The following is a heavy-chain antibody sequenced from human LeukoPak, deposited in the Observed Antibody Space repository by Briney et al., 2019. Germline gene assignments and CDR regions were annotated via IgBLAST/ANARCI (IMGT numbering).Heavy chain of an antibody. V-gene: IGHV3-21*01. D-gene: IGHD6-6*01. Sequence: GGSLRLSCAASGFTFSSYSMNWVRQAPGKGLEWVLSISSSSSYIYYADSVKGRFTISRDNAKNSLYLQMNSLRAEDTAVYYCARARAARREWYYYYMDVWGKGTTVTVSS. CDR3: ARARAARREWYYYYMDV. CDR1: GFTFSSYS. J-gene: IGHJ6*03. CDR2: ISSSSSYI.